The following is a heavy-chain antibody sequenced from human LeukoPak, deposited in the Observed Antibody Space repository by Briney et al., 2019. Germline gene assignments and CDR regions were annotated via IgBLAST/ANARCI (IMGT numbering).Heavy chain of an antibody. CDR3: ARDWFHAIDY. V-gene: IGHV3-13*01. D-gene: IGHD2/OR15-2a*01. CDR1: GFTFSSHD. Sequence: GSLRLSCAASGFTFSSHDMHWVRQAAGKGLEWVSAIDTAGDTYYPGSVKGRFTISRENAKNSLYLQMNSLRAGDTAVYYCARDWFHAIDYWGQGTLVTVSS. CDR2: IDTAGDT. J-gene: IGHJ4*02.